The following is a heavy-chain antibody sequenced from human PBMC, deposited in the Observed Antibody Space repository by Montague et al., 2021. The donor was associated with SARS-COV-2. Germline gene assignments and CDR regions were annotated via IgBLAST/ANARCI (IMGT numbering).Heavy chain of an antibody. CDR1: GGSISSLY. CDR2: IPDSGST. CDR3: ARHYSATLPAVY. V-gene: IGHV4-59*08. J-gene: IGHJ4*02. D-gene: IGHD2-15*01. Sequence: SETLSLTCSVSGGSISSLYWICLPQPPGKGLECIGYIPDSGSTNYNPSLTSRVTMSVDTSKNQVFLKVNSVTAAATDVYYCARHYSATLPAVYWGQGTLVTVSS.